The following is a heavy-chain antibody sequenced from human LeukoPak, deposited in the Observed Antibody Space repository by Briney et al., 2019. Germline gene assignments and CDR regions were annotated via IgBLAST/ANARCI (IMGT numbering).Heavy chain of an antibody. V-gene: IGHV3-30*02. CDR1: GFSFISSA. J-gene: IGHJ4*01. Sequence: GGSLRLSCGASGFSFISSAVLWVRQGPGKGLEWVAYIAHHGNNKYYADSVKGRFTISRDNSKGSLYLQMNSLRADDTAVYYCAKDGYWSCTDWRQRTLVRVSS. CDR2: IAHHGNNK. CDR3: AKDGYWSCTD. D-gene: IGHD2-8*02.